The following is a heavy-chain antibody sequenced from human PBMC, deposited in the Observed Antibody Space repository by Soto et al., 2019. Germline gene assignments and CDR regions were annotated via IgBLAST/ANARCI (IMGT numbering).Heavy chain of an antibody. CDR1: GASISGYY. CDR2: IYATGTT. Sequence: QVQLQESGPGLVKPSETLSLTCTVSGASISGYYWSWIRKSAGKGLEWIGRIYATGTTDYNPSLKSRVMMSVETSKKQFSLKLSSVTAADTAVYYCVRDGTKTLRDWFDPWGQGMSVTVSS. V-gene: IGHV4-4*07. D-gene: IGHD1-1*01. CDR3: VRDGTKTLRDWFDP. J-gene: IGHJ5*02.